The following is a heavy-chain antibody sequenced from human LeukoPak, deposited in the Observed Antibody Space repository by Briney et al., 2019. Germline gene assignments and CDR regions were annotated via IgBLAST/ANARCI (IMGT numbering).Heavy chain of an antibody. Sequence: SLRLSCAASGFTFDDYAMHWVRQAPGKGLEWVSGISWNSGSIGYADSVKGRFTISRDNAKNSLYLQMNSLRAEDTALYYCAKDLSAAGTYWGQGTLVTVSS. CDR3: AKDLSAAGTY. CDR2: ISWNSGSI. CDR1: GFTFDDYA. V-gene: IGHV3-9*01. D-gene: IGHD6-13*01. J-gene: IGHJ4*02.